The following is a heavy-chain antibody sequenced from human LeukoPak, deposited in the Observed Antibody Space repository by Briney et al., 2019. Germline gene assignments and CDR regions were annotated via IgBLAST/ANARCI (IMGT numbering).Heavy chain of an antibody. V-gene: IGHV3-30*02. CDR2: IRYGGSNK. Sequence: GGSLRLSCAASGFTFSSYAMHWVRQAPGKGLEWVAFIRYGGSNKYYADSVKGRFTISRDNSKNTLYLQMNSLRAEDTAVYYCAKDRREVTTKSFDYWGQGTLVTVSS. J-gene: IGHJ4*02. D-gene: IGHD2-21*02. CDR1: GFTFSSYA. CDR3: AKDRREVTTKSFDY.